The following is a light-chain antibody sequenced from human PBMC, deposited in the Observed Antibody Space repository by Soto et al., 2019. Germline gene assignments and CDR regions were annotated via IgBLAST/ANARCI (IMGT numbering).Light chain of an antibody. J-gene: IGKJ5*01. V-gene: IGKV1-12*01. Sequence: DIQMTQSPSTLSASVGDRATITCQASQDVSTWLAWYQQKPGKATQLLIYAASSLLTGVPSRFSGSGSGTDFTLTISSLQPEDFANYYCQLATSFHLITFGQGTRLEIK. CDR2: AAS. CDR1: QDVSTW. CDR3: QLATSFHLIT.